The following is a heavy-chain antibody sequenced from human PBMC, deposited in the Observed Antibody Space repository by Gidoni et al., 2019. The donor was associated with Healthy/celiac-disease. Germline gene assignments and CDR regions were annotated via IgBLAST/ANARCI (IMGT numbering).Heavy chain of an antibody. J-gene: IGHJ5*02. CDR1: GFTVSSNY. Sequence: EVQLVESGGGLIQPGGSLRLSCAASGFTVSSNYMSWVRQAPGKGLEWVSVLYSGGSTYYADSVKGRFTISRDNSKNTLYLQMNSLRAEDTAVYYCAREPTMIERGWFDPWGQGTLVTVSS. V-gene: IGHV3-53*01. D-gene: IGHD3-22*01. CDR2: LYSGGST. CDR3: AREPTMIERGWFDP.